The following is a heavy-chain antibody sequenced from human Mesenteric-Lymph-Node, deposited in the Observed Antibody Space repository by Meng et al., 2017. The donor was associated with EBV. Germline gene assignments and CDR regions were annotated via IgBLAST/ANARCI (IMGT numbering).Heavy chain of an antibody. V-gene: IGHV1-18*01. J-gene: IGHJ4*02. CDR3: ARDVLGSGDY. D-gene: IGHD5-12*01. Sequence: QVQLLPSWAEVKKPGASVKVTCKASGYTFSAYGISWVRQAPGQGLEWMGWISPFNGNTNYAQNLQDGVTMTTDTSTTTAYMELRNLRSDDTAVYYCARDVLGSGDYWGQGTLVTVSS. CDR2: ISPFNGNT. CDR1: GYTFSAYG.